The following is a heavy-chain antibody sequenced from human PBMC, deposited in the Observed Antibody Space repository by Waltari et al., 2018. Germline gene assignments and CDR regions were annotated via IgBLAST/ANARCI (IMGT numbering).Heavy chain of an antibody. V-gene: IGHV1-8*01. CDR2: MNPNSGNT. Sequence: QVQLVQSGAEVKKPGASVKVSCKASGYTFTSYDINWVRQATGQGLEWMGWMNPNSGNTGDAQKFQGRVTMTRNTSISTAYMELSSLRSEDTAVYYCARVVGTGTPWYYYYYMDVWGKGTTVTVSS. CDR3: ARVVGTGTPWYYYYYMDV. J-gene: IGHJ6*03. CDR1: GYTFTSYD. D-gene: IGHD5-12*01.